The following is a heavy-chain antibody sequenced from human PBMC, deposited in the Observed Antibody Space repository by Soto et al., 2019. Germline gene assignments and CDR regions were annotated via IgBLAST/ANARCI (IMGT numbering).Heavy chain of an antibody. Sequence: ASVKVSCKASGYTFTSYAMHWVRQAPGQRLEWMGWINAGNGNTKYSQKFQGRVTITRDTSASTAYMELSSLRSEDTAVYYCAREITGQYCSSTSCYIHGLSWFEPWGQGTLVIVSS. D-gene: IGHD2-2*02. CDR1: GYTFTSYA. V-gene: IGHV1-3*01. J-gene: IGHJ5*02. CDR3: AREITGQYCSSTSCYIHGLSWFEP. CDR2: INAGNGNT.